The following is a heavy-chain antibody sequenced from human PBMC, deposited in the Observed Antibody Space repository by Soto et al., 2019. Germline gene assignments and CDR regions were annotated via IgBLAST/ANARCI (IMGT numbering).Heavy chain of an antibody. CDR2: IYYSGST. V-gene: IGHV4-59*08. CDR3: ATYDSSGLAF. CDR1: GGSISSYY. D-gene: IGHD3-22*01. Sequence: SETLSLTCTVSGGSISSYYWSWIRQPPGKGLECIGYIYYSGSTNYNPSLKSRVTISVDTSKKQFSLRLTSVTAADTAVYYCATYDSSGLAFWGQGILVTVSS. J-gene: IGHJ4*02.